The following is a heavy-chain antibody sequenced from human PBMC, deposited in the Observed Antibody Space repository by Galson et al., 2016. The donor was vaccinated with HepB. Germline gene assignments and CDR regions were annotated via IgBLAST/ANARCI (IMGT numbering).Heavy chain of an antibody. V-gene: IGHV1-69*13. CDR1: GGSFTDYA. CDR3: ARGVILSVAMRAFDV. Sequence: SVKVSCKASGGSFTDYAISWVRQAPGQGLEWMGGIIPMFVTPNYAQKFQDRVTITADESTTTVYLELTSIKSEDTAVYYCARGVILSVAMRAFDVWGHGTMVTVSS. D-gene: IGHD3-16*01. J-gene: IGHJ3*01. CDR2: IIPMFVTP.